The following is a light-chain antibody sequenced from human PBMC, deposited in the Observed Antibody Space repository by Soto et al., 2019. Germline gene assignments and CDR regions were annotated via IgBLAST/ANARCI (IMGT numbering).Light chain of an antibody. CDR3: QQYGTTRIT. Sequence: IVMTQSPATLSVSAGERATLSCRASQSVSSRYLAWYQQRPGQAPRLIMYGASNRATGIPDRFSGSGSETEFTLTISRLEPEDFAVYYCQQYGTTRITFGQGTRLEIK. V-gene: IGKV3-20*01. CDR1: QSVSSRY. CDR2: GAS. J-gene: IGKJ5*01.